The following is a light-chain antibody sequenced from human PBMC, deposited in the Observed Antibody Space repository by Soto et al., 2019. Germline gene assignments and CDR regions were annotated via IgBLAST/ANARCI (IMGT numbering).Light chain of an antibody. J-gene: IGKJ4*01. Sequence: AIQLTQSPSSLSASVGDRVTITCRASQGISIALAWYQQKPGKAPKLLIYDASSLEGGVPSRFSGSGSGTDFTLTISSLQPEDFATYYCQQFNNYPTFGGGTKVEIK. CDR1: QGISIA. CDR3: QQFNNYPT. V-gene: IGKV1D-13*01. CDR2: DAS.